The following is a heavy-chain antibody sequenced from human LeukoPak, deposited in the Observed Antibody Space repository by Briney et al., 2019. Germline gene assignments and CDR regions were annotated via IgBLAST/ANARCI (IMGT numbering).Heavy chain of an antibody. V-gene: IGHV3-53*01. Sequence: GGSLRLSCAASGFTVSSNYMSWVRQAPGKGLEWVSVIYSGGSTYYADSVKGRFTISRDNSKNTLYLQINSLRAEDTAVYYCASGSGSYYGEFFDYWGQGTLVTVSS. D-gene: IGHD1-26*01. J-gene: IGHJ4*02. CDR2: IYSGGST. CDR3: ASGSGSYYGEFFDY. CDR1: GFTVSSNY.